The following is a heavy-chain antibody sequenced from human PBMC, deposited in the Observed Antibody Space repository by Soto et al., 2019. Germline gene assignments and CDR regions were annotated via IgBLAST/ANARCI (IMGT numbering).Heavy chain of an antibody. CDR2: VSGSGGST. J-gene: IGHJ5*01. CDR3: AKPPDYTVNDS. Sequence: EVQLLESGGGLVQPGGSLRLSCAASGVTFSSYAMSWVRQAPGKGLEWISAVSGSGGSTYYADSVKGRFTISRDNSKDTLYLQLNNLRAEDTAVYYCAKPPDYTVNDSWGQGTLVTVSS. CDR1: GVTFSSYA. V-gene: IGHV3-23*01. D-gene: IGHD3-3*01.